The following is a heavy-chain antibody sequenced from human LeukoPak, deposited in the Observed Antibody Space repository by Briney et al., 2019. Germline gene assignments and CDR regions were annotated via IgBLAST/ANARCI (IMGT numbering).Heavy chain of an antibody. CDR2: IYHSGST. CDR1: GYSISSVYY. D-gene: IGHD3-10*01. CDR3: ARVMVRGVIYYYYYMDV. V-gene: IGHV4-38-2*02. Sequence: PSETLSLTCTVSGYSISSVYYWGWIRQPPGKGLEWIGSIYHSGSTYYNPSLKSRVTISVDTSKNQFSLKLSSVTAADTAVYYCARVMVRGVIYYYYYMDVWGKGTTVTASS. J-gene: IGHJ6*03.